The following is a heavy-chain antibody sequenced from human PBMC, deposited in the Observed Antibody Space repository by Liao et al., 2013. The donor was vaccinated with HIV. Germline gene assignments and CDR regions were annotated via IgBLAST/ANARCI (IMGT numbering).Heavy chain of an antibody. D-gene: IGHD1-14*01. CDR2: INYSGST. CDR1: GGSISGSSYY. Sequence: QLQLQESGPGLVKPSETLALTCDVFGGSISGSSYYWGWIRQPPGKGLEWIGEINYSGSTNYNPSLTSRVTISVDTSKSQFSLKVTSMTAADTAVYYCARGSIIVMNAVQGSWFDYWGQGSPVTVSS. V-gene: IGHV4-39*07. CDR3: ARGSIIVMNAVQGSWFDY. J-gene: IGHJ5*01.